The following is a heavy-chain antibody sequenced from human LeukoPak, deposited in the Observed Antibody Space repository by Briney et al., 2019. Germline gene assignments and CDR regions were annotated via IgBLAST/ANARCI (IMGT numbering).Heavy chain of an antibody. Sequence: GGSLRLSCAASGFAFSSYNMNWVRQAPGKGLEWISYFGSSGSPTHYADSVGGRFTISRDNAKNSLYLQMNSLRDEDTAVYFCARRPYSDTSGRLSDVWGQGTTVTVSS. D-gene: IGHD3-22*01. V-gene: IGHV3-48*02. CDR1: GFAFSSYN. J-gene: IGHJ6*02. CDR2: FGSSGSPT. CDR3: ARRPYSDTSGRLSDV.